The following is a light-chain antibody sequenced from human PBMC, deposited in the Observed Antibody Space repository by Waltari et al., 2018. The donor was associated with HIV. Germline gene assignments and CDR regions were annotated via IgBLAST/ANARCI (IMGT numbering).Light chain of an antibody. CDR3: QQASSFPRT. J-gene: IGKJ3*01. CDR1: QDIGTW. Sequence: DSQMTQSPSSVSASVGDRVSIPCRASQDIGTWLAWFQQKPGGAPKLLIYAASALQSGVPSRFSGSGSGTDFTLTISSLEPEDFATYFCQQASSFPRTFGPGTKVDVK. V-gene: IGKV1-12*01. CDR2: AAS.